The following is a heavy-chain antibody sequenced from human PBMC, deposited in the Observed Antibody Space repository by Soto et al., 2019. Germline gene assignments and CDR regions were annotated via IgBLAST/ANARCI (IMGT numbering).Heavy chain of an antibody. D-gene: IGHD2-15*01. V-gene: IGHV4-4*02. J-gene: IGHJ5*02. CDR1: GGSISSGGYS. CDR3: ATRPPQIVVTLLPFPS. Sequence: PSETLSLTCAVSGGSISSGGYSWTWVRQPPGKGLEWIGEVYHSGSTRYNPSLKSRVTISVDEPNNQFSLKLSSMTGADTAVYYCATRPPQIVVTLLPFPSWGQGTPVTVSS. CDR2: VYHSGST.